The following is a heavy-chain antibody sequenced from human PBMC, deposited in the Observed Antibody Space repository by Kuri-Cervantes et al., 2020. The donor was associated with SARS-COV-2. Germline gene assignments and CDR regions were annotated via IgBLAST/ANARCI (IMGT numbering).Heavy chain of an antibody. CDR3: AKALEWELHNWFDP. CDR1: GFTFSSYS. D-gene: IGHD1-26*01. Sequence: GESLKISCAASGFTFSSYSMNWVRQAPGKGLEWVSAISGSGGSTYYADSVKGRFTISRDNSKNTLYLQMNSLRAEDTAVYYCAKALEWELHNWFDPWGQGTLATVSS. V-gene: IGHV3-23*01. J-gene: IGHJ5*02. CDR2: ISGSGGST.